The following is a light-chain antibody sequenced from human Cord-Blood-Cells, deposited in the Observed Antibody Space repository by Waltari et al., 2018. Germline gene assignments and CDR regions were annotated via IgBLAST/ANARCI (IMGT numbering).Light chain of an antibody. Sequence: EIVLTQSPATLSLSPGERSTLSCRASQSVSSYLAWYQQTPGQAPRILIYDASNRATGIPARFSGSGSGTDFTLTISSLEPEDFAVYYCQQRSNWPPVTFGQGTRLEIK. CDR1: QSVSSY. CDR2: DAS. V-gene: IGKV3-11*01. CDR3: QQRSNWPPVT. J-gene: IGKJ5*01.